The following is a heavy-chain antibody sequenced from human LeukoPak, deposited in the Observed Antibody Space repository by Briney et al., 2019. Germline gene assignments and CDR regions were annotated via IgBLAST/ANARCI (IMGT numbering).Heavy chain of an antibody. V-gene: IGHV3-48*03. CDR2: ISSGSDTI. CDR3: SGGLAAGTTT. J-gene: IGHJ5*02. CDR1: GPTFSSYE. Sequence: GGSLRLSCAASGPTFSSYEMNWVRQAPGKGLEWVSHISSGSDTIYYADSVKGRFTISRDNARKSLYLQMNSLRAEDTAVYYCSGGLAAGTTTWGQGTLVTVSS. D-gene: IGHD6-13*01.